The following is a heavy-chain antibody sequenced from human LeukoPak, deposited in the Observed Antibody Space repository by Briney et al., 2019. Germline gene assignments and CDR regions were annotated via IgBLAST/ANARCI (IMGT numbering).Heavy chain of an antibody. V-gene: IGHV3-66*01. CDR1: GFTFSSYA. D-gene: IGHD6-19*01. CDR3: ARGDSSSGWYYFDY. CDR2: IYSGGST. J-gene: IGHJ4*02. Sequence: GGSLRLSCAASGFTFSSYAMSWVRQAPGKGLEWVSVIYSGGSTYYADSVKGRFTISRDNSKNTLYLQMNSLRAEDTAVYYCARGDSSSGWYYFDYWGQGTLVTVSS.